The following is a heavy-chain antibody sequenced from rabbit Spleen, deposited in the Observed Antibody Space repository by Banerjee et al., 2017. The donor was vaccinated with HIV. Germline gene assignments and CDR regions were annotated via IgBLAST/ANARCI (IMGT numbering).Heavy chain of an antibody. CDR3: VRDQAGYDGYGPYYFNL. CDR2: IEPIFGST. D-gene: IGHD6-1*01. J-gene: IGHJ4*01. V-gene: IGHV1S47*01. CDR1: GFDFSSYG. Sequence: QEQLVESGGGLVQPGGSLKLSCKASGFDFSSYGVSWVRQAPGKGLEWIGYIEPIFGSTYYASWVNGRFSISRENTQNTVSLHLNSLTAADTATYFCVRDQAGYDGYGPYYFNLWGPGTLVTVS.